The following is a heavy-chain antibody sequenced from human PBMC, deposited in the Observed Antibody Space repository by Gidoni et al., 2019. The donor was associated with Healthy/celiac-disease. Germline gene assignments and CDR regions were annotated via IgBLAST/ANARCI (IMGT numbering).Heavy chain of an antibody. D-gene: IGHD2-15*01. J-gene: IGHJ3*02. CDR3: AKTANGVAATYFAFDI. CDR1: GFTFSSYA. CDR2: ISGSGGST. Sequence: EVQLLESGGGLVQPGGSLRLSCAASGFTFSSYAMSCVRQAPGKGLEWVSAISGSGGSTYYADSVKGRFTISRDNSKNTLYLQMNSLRAEDTAVYYCAKTANGVAATYFAFDIWGQGTMVTVSS. V-gene: IGHV3-23*01.